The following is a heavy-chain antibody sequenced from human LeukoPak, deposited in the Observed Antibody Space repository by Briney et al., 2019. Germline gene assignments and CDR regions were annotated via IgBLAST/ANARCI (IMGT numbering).Heavy chain of an antibody. D-gene: IGHD1-26*01. CDR3: ARWGYSGSTHFDS. Sequence: GESLKISCKASGYSFTSYWIAWVRQMPGKGLEWMGLIYPGDSDTRYNPSFQGQVTISADKSISTAYLQWNILKASDTALYYCARWGYSGSTHFDSWGQGTLVTVSS. CDR1: GYSFTSYW. V-gene: IGHV5-51*01. CDR2: IYPGDSDT. J-gene: IGHJ4*02.